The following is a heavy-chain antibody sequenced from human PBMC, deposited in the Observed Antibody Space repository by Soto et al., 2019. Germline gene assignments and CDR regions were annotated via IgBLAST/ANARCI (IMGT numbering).Heavy chain of an antibody. Sequence: KTSETLSLTCAVYGGSFSGYYWSWIRQPPGKGLEWIGEINHSGSTNYNPSLKSRVTISVDTSKNQFSLKLSSVTAADTAVYYCARDPTLGVAETYGMDVWAKGPRSPSP. J-gene: IGHJ6*02. D-gene: IGHD6-19*01. CDR2: INHSGST. CDR1: GGSFSGYY. V-gene: IGHV4-34*01. CDR3: ARDPTLGVAETYGMDV.